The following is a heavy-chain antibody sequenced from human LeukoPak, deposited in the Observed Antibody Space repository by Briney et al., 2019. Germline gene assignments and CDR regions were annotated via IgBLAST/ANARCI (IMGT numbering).Heavy chain of an antibody. V-gene: IGHV3-48*01. CDR3: ARFKWKDYSFDY. D-gene: IGHD1-20*01. CDR1: GFTFGSYT. J-gene: IGHJ4*02. Sequence: PGGSLRLSCAASGFTFGSYTMKWVRQAPGKGLEWVSSISTSSTTIYYADSVKGRFTVSRDNAKNSLYLQMNSLRAEDTAVYYCARFKWKDYSFDYWGQGTLVTVSS. CDR2: ISTSSTTI.